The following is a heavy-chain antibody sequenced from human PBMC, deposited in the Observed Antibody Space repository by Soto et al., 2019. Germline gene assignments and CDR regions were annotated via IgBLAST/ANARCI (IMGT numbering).Heavy chain of an antibody. J-gene: IGHJ6*02. V-gene: IGHV3-48*03. CDR3: ARARRNFDFWSDHHLGDGLGV. Sequence: QVVESGGGFVQPGGSLRLSCAASGFSFSSYEMNWVRQAPGKGLEWVSYISTSGATMSYADSVKGRFTISRDNAKKSLYLHLDGPRVESTGVYYCARARRNFDFWSDHHLGDGLGVWGPGTAVTVSS. CDR2: ISTSGATM. CDR1: GFSFSSYE. D-gene: IGHD3-3*01.